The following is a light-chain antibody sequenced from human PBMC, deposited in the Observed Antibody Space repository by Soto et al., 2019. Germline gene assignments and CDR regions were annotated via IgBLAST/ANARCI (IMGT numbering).Light chain of an antibody. CDR3: CSYAGSSLYV. CDR1: NSDVGSYNL. Sequence: QSVLTQPASVSASPGQSITISCTGTNSDVGSYNLVSWYQQHPGKAPKLMIYEVSKRPSGVSNRFSGSKSGNTASLTISGLQAEDEADYYCCSYAGSSLYVFGTGTKVTV. CDR2: EVS. J-gene: IGLJ1*01. V-gene: IGLV2-23*02.